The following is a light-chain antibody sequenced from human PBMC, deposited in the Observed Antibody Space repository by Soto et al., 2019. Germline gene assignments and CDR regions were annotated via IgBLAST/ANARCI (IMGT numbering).Light chain of an antibody. V-gene: IGKV1-5*03. CDR3: QQYNSFPLT. CDR2: KAS. CDR1: QLMSVW. Sequence: DIQMTQSPSTLSASVGDRFTITCRASQLMSVWLAWYQQKPGTAPKLLIYKASSLESGVPTRFSGSGSGTEFTLTISSLQPDDSATYYCQQYNSFPLTFGPGTKVDI. J-gene: IGKJ3*01.